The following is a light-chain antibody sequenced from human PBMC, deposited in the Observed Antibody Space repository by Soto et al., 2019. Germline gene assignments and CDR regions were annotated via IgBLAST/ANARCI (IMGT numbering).Light chain of an antibody. J-gene: IGKJ1*01. CDR2: KAS. V-gene: IGKV1-5*03. CDR1: QSISSW. Sequence: DIQMTQSPSTLSASVGDRVTITCRASQSISSWLAWYQQRPGKAPKLLIYKASNLESGVPSRFSGSGSGTELTLTISSLHPDDFATYYCQQYYTYPWTLGPGTNVDIK. CDR3: QQYYTYPWT.